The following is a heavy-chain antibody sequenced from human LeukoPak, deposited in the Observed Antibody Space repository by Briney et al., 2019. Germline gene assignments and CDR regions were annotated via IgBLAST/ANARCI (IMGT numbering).Heavy chain of an antibody. Sequence: PGGSLRLSCAVSGITLSNYGMSWVRQAPGKGLEWVAGISDSGGRTNYADSVKGRFTISRDSPKNTLYLQMNSLRAEDTAVYFCAKRGVVVRVFLVGFHKEAYYLESWGQGALVSVSS. D-gene: IGHD3/OR15-3a*01. V-gene: IGHV3-23*01. CDR2: ISDSGGRT. J-gene: IGHJ4*02. CDR1: GITLSNYG. CDR3: AKRGVVVRVFLVGFHKEAYYLES.